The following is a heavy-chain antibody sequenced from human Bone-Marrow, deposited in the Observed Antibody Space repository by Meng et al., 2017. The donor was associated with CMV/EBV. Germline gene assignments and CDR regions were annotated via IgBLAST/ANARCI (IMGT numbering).Heavy chain of an antibody. CDR3: ARVEGWGVPAAIQEYYFDY. D-gene: IGHD2-2*02. CDR1: GGSISSSSYY. CDR2: IYYSGST. Sequence: SETLSLTCTVSGGSISSSSYYWGWIRQPPGKGLEWIGSIYYSGSTYYNPSLKSRVTISVDTSKNQLSLKLSSGTAADTAVYYCARVEGWGVPAAIQEYYFDYWGQGTRVTVSS. V-gene: IGHV4-39*07. J-gene: IGHJ4*02.